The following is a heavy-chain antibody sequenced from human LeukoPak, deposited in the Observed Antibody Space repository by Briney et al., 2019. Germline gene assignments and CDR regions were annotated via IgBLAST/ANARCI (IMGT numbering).Heavy chain of an antibody. Sequence: PSETLSLTCAVYGGSFSGYYWSWIRQPPGKGLEWIGEINHSGSTNYNPSLKSRVTISVDTSKNQFSLKLSSVTAADTAVYYCARGPEAAAGTYFQHWGQGTLVTVSS. V-gene: IGHV4-34*01. J-gene: IGHJ1*01. CDR1: GGSFSGYY. CDR3: ARGPEAAAGTYFQH. CDR2: INHSGST. D-gene: IGHD6-13*01.